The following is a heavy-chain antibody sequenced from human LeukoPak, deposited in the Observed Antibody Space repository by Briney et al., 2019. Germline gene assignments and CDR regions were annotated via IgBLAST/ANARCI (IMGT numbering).Heavy chain of an antibody. CDR2: INHSGST. V-gene: IGHV4-34*01. J-gene: IGHJ6*03. CDR3: ARGLKCPRPVCYYYYMDV. CDR1: GGSFSGYY. Sequence: PETLSLTCAVYGGSFSGYYWSWIRQPPGKGLEWIGEINHSGSTNYNPSLKSRVTISVDTSKNQFSLKLSSVTAADTAVYYCARGLKCPRPVCYYYYMDVWGKGTTVTVSS. D-gene: IGHD5/OR15-5a*01.